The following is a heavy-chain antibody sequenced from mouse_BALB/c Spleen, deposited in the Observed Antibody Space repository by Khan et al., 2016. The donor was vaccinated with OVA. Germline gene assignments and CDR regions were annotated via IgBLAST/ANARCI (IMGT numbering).Heavy chain of an antibody. Sequence: EVQVVESGGGLVQPGGSLKLSCAVSGFTFSSYTMSWVRQTPEKRLVWVAYISNGGGSTYYPDTVKGRFTISRDNAKNTLYLQMSSLKSEDTAMYYCERHGYLDYWGQGTTLTVSS. V-gene: IGHV5-12-2*01. J-gene: IGHJ2*01. CDR1: GFTFSSYT. CDR3: ERHGYLDY. CDR2: ISNGGGST.